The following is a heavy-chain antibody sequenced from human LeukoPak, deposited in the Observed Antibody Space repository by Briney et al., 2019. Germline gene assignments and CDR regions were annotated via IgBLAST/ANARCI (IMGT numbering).Heavy chain of an antibody. J-gene: IGHJ4*02. Sequence: SQTLSLTCTLSCGSISSGGYFYRSTRQHPGKGLEWIGYIYYSGSTYYNPSLKSRVTISVDTSKNQFSLKLSSVTAADTAVYYCARDGGYWGQGTLVTVSS. CDR3: ARDGGY. V-gene: IGHV4-31*03. CDR2: IYYSGST. D-gene: IGHD3-10*01. CDR1: CGSISSGGYF.